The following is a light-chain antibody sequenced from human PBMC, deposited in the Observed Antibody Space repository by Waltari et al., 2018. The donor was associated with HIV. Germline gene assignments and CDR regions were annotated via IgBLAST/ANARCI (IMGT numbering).Light chain of an antibody. CDR3: QAWDSTTVV. CDR1: TLGTNS. Sequence: SYELTQPPSVSVSPGQTATISCSGPTLGTNSASWYQPRPGQSPVVGIYQEHKRPSGIPERFSGSSSGNTATLTSGVTQAMDEADYYCQAWDSTTVVFGGGTKLTVL. CDR2: QEH. V-gene: IGLV3-1*01. J-gene: IGLJ2*01.